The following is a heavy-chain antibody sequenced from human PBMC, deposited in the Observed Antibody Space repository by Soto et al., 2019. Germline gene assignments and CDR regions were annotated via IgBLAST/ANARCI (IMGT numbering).Heavy chain of an antibody. CDR2: ISYDGSNK. J-gene: IGHJ6*02. CDR1: GFTFSSYA. Sequence: AGGSLRLSCAASGFTFSSYAMHWVRQAPGKGLEWVAVISYDGSNKYYADSVKGRFTISRDNSKNTLYLQMNSLRAEDTAVYYCARGVVVVPAAIDYYYGMDVWGQGTTVTVSS. CDR3: ARGVVVVPAAIDYYYGMDV. V-gene: IGHV3-30-3*01. D-gene: IGHD2-2*01.